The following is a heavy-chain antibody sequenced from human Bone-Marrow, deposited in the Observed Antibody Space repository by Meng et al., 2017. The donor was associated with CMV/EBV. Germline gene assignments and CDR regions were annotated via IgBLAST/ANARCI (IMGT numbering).Heavy chain of an antibody. Sequence: GGSLRLSCAASGFTFSSYAMHWVRQAPGKGLEWVAVISYDGSNKYYADSVKGRFTISRDNSKNTLYLQMNSLRAEDTAVYYCARDSMEWELLGADYWGQGTLVTVSS. D-gene: IGHD1-26*01. V-gene: IGHV3-30-3*01. CDR1: GFTFSSYA. J-gene: IGHJ4*02. CDR2: ISYDGSNK. CDR3: ARDSMEWELLGADY.